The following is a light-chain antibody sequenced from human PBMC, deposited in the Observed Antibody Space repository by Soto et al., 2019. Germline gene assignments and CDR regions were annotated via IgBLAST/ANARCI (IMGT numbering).Light chain of an antibody. CDR3: QQSCSTPT. Sequence: DIQMTQSPSSLSASVGDRVTITCRASQSISSYLNWYQQKPGKAPKLLIYAASSLQSVVPSRFSGSGSGTDFTLTISSLQPEDFATYYCQQSCSTPTFGQGTRLEIK. CDR1: QSISSY. V-gene: IGKV1-39*01. CDR2: AAS. J-gene: IGKJ5*01.